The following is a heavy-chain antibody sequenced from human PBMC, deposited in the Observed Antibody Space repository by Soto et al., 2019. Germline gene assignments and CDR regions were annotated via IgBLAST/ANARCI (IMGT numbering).Heavy chain of an antibody. V-gene: IGHV1-18*01. J-gene: IGHJ4*02. Sequence: QVQLVQSGAEVKKPGASVKVSCKASGYTFTSYGISWVRQAPGQGLEWMVWNSAYNGNTNYAQKLQGRVTMTTDTSTSTAYMELRSLRSDDTAVYYCARDSDYVWGSYRYTGDFDYWGQGTLVTVSS. D-gene: IGHD3-16*02. CDR2: NSAYNGNT. CDR3: ARDSDYVWGSYRYTGDFDY. CDR1: GYTFTSYG.